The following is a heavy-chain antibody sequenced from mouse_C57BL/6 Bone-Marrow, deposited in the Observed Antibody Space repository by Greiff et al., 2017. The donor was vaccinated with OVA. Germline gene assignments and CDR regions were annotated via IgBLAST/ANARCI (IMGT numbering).Heavy chain of an antibody. CDR2: IHPNSGST. V-gene: IGHV1-64*01. Sequence: QVQLQQPGAELVKPGASVKLSCKASGYTFTSYWMHWVKQRPGQGLEWIGMIHPNSGSTNYNEKFKSKATLTVDKSSSTAYMQLSRLTSEDSAVYYCARAGYGSSYGYFDVWGTGTTVTVSS. CDR3: ARAGYGSSYGYFDV. CDR1: GYTFTSYW. J-gene: IGHJ1*03. D-gene: IGHD1-1*01.